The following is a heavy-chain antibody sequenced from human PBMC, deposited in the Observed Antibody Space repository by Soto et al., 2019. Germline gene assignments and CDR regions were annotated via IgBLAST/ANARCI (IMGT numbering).Heavy chain of an antibody. CDR3: ARGYTSYYVGNWFDP. CDR2: IYYSGST. CDR1: GDSISSLNYY. D-gene: IGHD3-9*01. J-gene: IGHJ5*02. V-gene: IGHV4-31*03. Sequence: QVQVQESGPGLVKPSQTLSLTCTVSGDSISSLNYYWSWIRQHPEKGLEWIGYIYYSGSTHYNPSLKSRVTISGDTSKNQFSLELSSVTAADTAMYYCARGYTSYYVGNWFDPWGQGTLVTVSS.